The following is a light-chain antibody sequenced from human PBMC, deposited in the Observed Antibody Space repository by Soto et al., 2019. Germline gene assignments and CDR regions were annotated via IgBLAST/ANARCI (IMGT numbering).Light chain of an antibody. Sequence: QAVLTQPASWSGSPGQSITLSCTGTETDVGGYNLVSWYQQHSGKAPKLIIYDVKNRPSGISGRFSGSKSGNTASLTISGLRPDDEADYFCSSFTTTRTHIFGPGTKVTVL. CDR2: DVK. J-gene: IGLJ1*01. CDR1: ETDVGGYNL. CDR3: SSFTTTRTHI. V-gene: IGLV2-14*03.